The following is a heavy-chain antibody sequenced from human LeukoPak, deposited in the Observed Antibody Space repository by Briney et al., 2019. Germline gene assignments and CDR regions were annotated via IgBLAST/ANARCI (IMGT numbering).Heavy chain of an antibody. Sequence: PSETLSLTCTVSRGSISGYSWSWIRQSPGGGLEWIGYIYYSGDTAYNPSLRSRVTMSVDTSKNQFSLQLRSMTTADTAVYYCVRGPYGASISKWFDPWGQGTQVIVSP. CDR1: RGSISGYS. J-gene: IGHJ5*02. D-gene: IGHD4/OR15-4a*01. CDR3: VRGPYGASISKWFDP. CDR2: IYYSGDT. V-gene: IGHV4-59*01.